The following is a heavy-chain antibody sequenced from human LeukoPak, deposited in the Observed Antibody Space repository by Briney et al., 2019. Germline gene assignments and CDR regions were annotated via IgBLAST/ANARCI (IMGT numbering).Heavy chain of an antibody. J-gene: IGHJ5*02. CDR3: AREGFLTMSQINWFDP. D-gene: IGHD3-10*02. CDR2: IKQDGSEK. V-gene: IGHV3-7*01. CDR1: GFTFSSYW. Sequence: GGSLRLSCAASGFTFSSYWMSWVRQAPGKGLEWVANIKQDGSEKYYVDSVKGRFTISRDNAENSLYLQMNSLRAEDTAVYYCAREGFLTMSQINWFDPWGQGTLVTVSS.